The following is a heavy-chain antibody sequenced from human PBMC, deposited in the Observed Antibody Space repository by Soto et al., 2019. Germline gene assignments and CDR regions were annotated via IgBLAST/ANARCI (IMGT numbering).Heavy chain of an antibody. J-gene: IGHJ6*02. D-gene: IGHD3-3*01. CDR1: GGTVSSYA. CDR2: TIPIFGTA. CDR3: ARGYSRITIFGVVSSGYYYGMDV. Sequence: SVKVSCKASGGTVSSYAISWVRQAPGQGLGWMGGTIPIFGTANYAQKFQGRVTITADKSTSTAYMELSSLRSEDTAVYYCARGYSRITIFGVVSSGYYYGMDVWGQGTTVTVSS. V-gene: IGHV1-69*06.